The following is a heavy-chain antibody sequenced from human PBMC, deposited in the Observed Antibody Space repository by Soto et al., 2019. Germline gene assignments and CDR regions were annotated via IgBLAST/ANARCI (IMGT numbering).Heavy chain of an antibody. D-gene: IGHD6-19*01. CDR2: ISFDGSKT. J-gene: IGHJ4*02. CDR1: GFIFSTYA. V-gene: IGHV3-30*18. Sequence: HPGGSLRLSCAASGFIFSTYAMHWVRQAPGKGLEWVAHISFDGSKTYYADSVKGRFTISRDNSKNTLYLQMNSLRAEDTAVYYSAEEGPYNSGWSAFDYWGQGTLVTVSS. CDR3: AEEGPYNSGWSAFDY.